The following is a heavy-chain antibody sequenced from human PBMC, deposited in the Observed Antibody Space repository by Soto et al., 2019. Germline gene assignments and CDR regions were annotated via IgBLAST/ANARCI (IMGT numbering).Heavy chain of an antibody. CDR2: INSDGSHT. CDR3: AKAGDYGDYAGENWFDS. J-gene: IGHJ5*01. V-gene: IGHV3-74*01. Sequence: EVQLVESGGGLVQPGGSLRLSCAASGFTFFAYWIHWVRQVPGKGLVWVSRINSDGSHTSYADAVRGRFTISRDNSKNTMYLQMNSLTAEDTAVYYCAKAGDYGDYAGENWFDSWGKGSLVTVSS. CDR1: GFTFFAYW. D-gene: IGHD4-17*01.